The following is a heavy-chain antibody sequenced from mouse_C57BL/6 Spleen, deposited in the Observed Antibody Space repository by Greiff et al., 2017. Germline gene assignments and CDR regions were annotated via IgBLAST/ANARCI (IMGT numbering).Heavy chain of an antibody. Sequence: EVKLMESGGGLVKPGGSLKLSCAASGFTFSDYGMHWVRQAPEKGLEWVAYISSGSSTIYYADTVKGRFTISRDNAKNTLFLQMTSLRSEDTAMYYCARQTTVVPFAYWGQGTLVTVSA. V-gene: IGHV5-17*01. CDR3: ARQTTVVPFAY. J-gene: IGHJ3*01. CDR2: ISSGSSTI. D-gene: IGHD1-1*01. CDR1: GFTFSDYG.